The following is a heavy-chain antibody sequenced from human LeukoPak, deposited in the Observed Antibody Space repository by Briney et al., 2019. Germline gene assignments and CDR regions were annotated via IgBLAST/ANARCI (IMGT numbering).Heavy chain of an antibody. CDR2: INHSGST. CDR3: ARDSGYSGYDRWAFDY. Sequence: SETLSLTRAVYGGSFSGYYWSWIRQPPGKGLEWIGEINHSGSTNYNPSLKSRVTMSVDTSKNQFSLKLSSVTAADTAVYYCARDSGYSGYDRWAFDYWGQGTLVTVPS. V-gene: IGHV4-34*01. CDR1: GGSFSGYY. J-gene: IGHJ4*02. D-gene: IGHD5-12*01.